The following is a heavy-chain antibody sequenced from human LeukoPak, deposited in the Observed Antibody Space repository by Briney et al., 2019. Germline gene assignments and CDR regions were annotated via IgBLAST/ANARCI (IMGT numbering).Heavy chain of an antibody. CDR1: GFTVSGNY. D-gene: IGHD7-27*01. J-gene: IGHJ4*02. CDR2: IYSGGGT. Sequence: GGSLRLSCAASGFTVSGNYMSWVRQAPGKGLEWVSVIYSGGGTYYADSVKGRFTISRDNSRNTLYLQMNSLRAEDTAVYYCARDTHLGNFDYWGQGTLVTVSS. V-gene: IGHV3-53*01. CDR3: ARDTHLGNFDY.